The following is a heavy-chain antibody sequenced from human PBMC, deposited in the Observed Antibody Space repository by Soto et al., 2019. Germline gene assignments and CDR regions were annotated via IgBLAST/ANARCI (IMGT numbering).Heavy chain of an antibody. V-gene: IGHV3-48*01. CDR1: GFTFSSYS. CDR3: ARDFGYTLAAGNY. D-gene: IGHD6-13*01. CDR2: ISSSSSTI. Sequence: PGGSLRLSCAASGFTFSSYSMNWVRQAPGKGLEWVSYISSSSSTIYYADSVKGRFTISRDNAKNSLFLQMNSLRADDTAVYYCARDFGYTLAAGNYWGQGTLVTVSS. J-gene: IGHJ4*02.